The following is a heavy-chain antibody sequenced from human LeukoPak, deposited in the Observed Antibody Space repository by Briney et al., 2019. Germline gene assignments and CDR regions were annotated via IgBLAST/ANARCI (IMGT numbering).Heavy chain of an antibody. CDR2: TFYRSKWYY. CDR1: GDSLSSNSAA. D-gene: IGHD6-19*01. V-gene: IGHV6-1*01. Sequence: SQTLSLTCAISGDSLSSNSAAWNWIRQSPSRGLEWQGRTFYRSKWYYDYEVSVKSGINISPDTSKNQFSLQLSSVTPEATAVYCARAFRAISGWRKYDYWGQGILVTVSS. J-gene: IGHJ4*02. CDR3: ARAFRAISGWRKYDY.